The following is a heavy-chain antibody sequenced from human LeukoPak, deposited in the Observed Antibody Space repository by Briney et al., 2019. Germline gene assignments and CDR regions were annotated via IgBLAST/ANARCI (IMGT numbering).Heavy chain of an antibody. CDR3: ARDRANGVDY. V-gene: IGHV3-7*01. CDR2: IKQDGTEK. Sequence: PGGSLRLSCAASGFTFSSYWMSWVRQAPGKGLEWVASIKQDGTEKYYVDSVKGRFTISKDNAKNSLYLQMNSLRAEDTAVYYCARDRANGVDYWGQGILVTVSS. D-gene: IGHD4-17*01. CDR1: GFTFSSYW. J-gene: IGHJ4*02.